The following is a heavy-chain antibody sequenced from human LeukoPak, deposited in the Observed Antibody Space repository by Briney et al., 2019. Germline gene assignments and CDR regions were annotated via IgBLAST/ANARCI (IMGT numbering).Heavy chain of an antibody. D-gene: IGHD5-24*01. J-gene: IGHJ4*02. CDR3: AKGEMAYDY. CDR1: GFTFSSYG. Sequence: PGRSLRLSCAASGFTFSSYGMHWVRQAPGKGLEWVAVIWYDGSNKYYEDSVKGRFTISRDNSKNTLYLQMNSLRAEDTAVYYCAKGEMAYDYWGQGTLVTVSS. CDR2: IWYDGSNK. V-gene: IGHV3-33*06.